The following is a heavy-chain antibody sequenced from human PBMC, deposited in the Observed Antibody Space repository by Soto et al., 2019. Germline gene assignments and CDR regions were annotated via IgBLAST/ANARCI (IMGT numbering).Heavy chain of an antibody. D-gene: IGHD1-26*01. J-gene: IGHJ4*02. V-gene: IGHV1-2*02. CDR3: ARDRYSGSYYFFY. CDR1: GYTFTGYY. CDR2: INPNSGGT. Sequence: ASVKVSCKASGYTFTGYYMHWVRQAPGQGLEWMGWINPNSGGTNYAQKFQGRVTMTRDTSISTAYMELSRLRSDDTAVYYCARDRYSGSYYFFYWGQGTLVTVSS.